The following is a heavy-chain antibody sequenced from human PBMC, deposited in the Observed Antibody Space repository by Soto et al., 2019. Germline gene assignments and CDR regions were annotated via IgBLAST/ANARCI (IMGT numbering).Heavy chain of an antibody. CDR2: IYYSGST. D-gene: IGHD3-22*01. CDR3: ARLAPYYYDSSCYYYDGAFDI. Sequence: PSETLSLTCTVSGASISSYYWSWIRPPPGKGLEWIGYIYYSGSTNYNPSLKSRVTISVDTSKNQFSLKLSSVTAADTAVYYCARLAPYYYDSSCYYYDGAFDIWGQGTMVTVSS. CDR1: GASISSYY. J-gene: IGHJ3*02. V-gene: IGHV4-59*08.